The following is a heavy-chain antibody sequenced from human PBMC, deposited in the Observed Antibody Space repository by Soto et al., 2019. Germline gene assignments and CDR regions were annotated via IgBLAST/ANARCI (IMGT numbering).Heavy chain of an antibody. D-gene: IGHD3-10*01. CDR1: GYSFTSYW. Sequence: PGESLKISCKGSGYSFTSYWISWVRQMPGKGLEWMGRIDPSDSYTNYSPSFQGHVTISADKSISTAYLQWSSLKASDTAMYYCDRNMVPGVTQVYYYYGLDVWGQGTTVTVSS. V-gene: IGHV5-10-1*01. CDR2: IDPSDSYT. CDR3: DRNMVPGVTQVYYYYGLDV. J-gene: IGHJ6*02.